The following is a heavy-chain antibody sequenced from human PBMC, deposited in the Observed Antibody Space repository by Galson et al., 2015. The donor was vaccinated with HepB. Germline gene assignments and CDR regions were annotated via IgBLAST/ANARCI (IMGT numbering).Heavy chain of an antibody. CDR2: IYSGGST. J-gene: IGHJ4*02. D-gene: IGHD1-26*01. Sequence: SLRLSCAASGFTVSSNYMSWVRQAPGKGLEWVSVIYSGGSTYYADSVKGRFTISRDNSKNTLYLQMNSLRVEDTAVYYCARGVVRATKDVDGYSGQGTLFTVPA. CDR1: GFTVSSNY. V-gene: IGHV3-53*01. CDR3: ARGVVRATKDVDGY.